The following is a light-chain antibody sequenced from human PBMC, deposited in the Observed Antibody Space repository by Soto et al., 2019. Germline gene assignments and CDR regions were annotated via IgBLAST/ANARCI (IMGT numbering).Light chain of an antibody. CDR3: SSYSGTNNLLI. Sequence: QSALTQPPSASGSPRQSVTISCTGTSNDVGNYNYVSWYQQHPGKAPKVLISEVSKRPSGVPDRFSGSKSGNMASLTVSGLQAEDEADYYCSSYSGTNNLLIFGGGTKVTVL. V-gene: IGLV2-8*01. CDR1: SNDVGNYNY. J-gene: IGLJ2*01. CDR2: EVS.